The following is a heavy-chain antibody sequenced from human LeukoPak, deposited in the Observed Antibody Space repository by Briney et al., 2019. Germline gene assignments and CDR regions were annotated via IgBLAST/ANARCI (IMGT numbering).Heavy chain of an antibody. Sequence: RTSETLSLTCAVYGGSFSGYYWNWIRQPPGKGLEWIGSFYYSGSTYYNPSLKSRITISVDTSKNQFSLKLSSVTAADTAVYYCARLFYGDYYFDYWGQGTLVTVSS. J-gene: IGHJ4*02. V-gene: IGHV4-34*01. CDR1: GGSFSGYY. D-gene: IGHD4-17*01. CDR2: FYYSGST. CDR3: ARLFYGDYYFDY.